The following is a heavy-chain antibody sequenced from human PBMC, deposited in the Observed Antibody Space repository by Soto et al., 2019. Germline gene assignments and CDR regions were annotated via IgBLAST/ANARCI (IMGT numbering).Heavy chain of an antibody. CDR3: AADLDYGDWYYFDY. J-gene: IGHJ4*02. CDR1: GGTFSSYA. V-gene: IGHV1-58*02. Sequence: ASVKVSCKASGGTFSSYAISWVRQAPGQGLEWIGWIVVGSGNTNYAQKFQERVTITRDMSTSTAYMELSSLRSEDTAVYYCAADLDYGDWYYFDYWGQGTLVTVSS. D-gene: IGHD4-17*01. CDR2: IVVGSGNT.